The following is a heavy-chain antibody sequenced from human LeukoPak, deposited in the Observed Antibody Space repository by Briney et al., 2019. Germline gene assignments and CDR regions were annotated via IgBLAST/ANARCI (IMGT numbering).Heavy chain of an antibody. CDR2: INPNSGGT. V-gene: IGHV1-2*02. Sequence: PGASVKVSCKASGYTFTGYYMHWVRQAPGQGLEWMGWINPNSGGTNYAQKFQGRVTMTRDTSISTAYMELGRLRSDNTAVYYCARGPNYDILTGYWPPLDYWGQGTLVTVSS. CDR1: GYTFTGYY. D-gene: IGHD3-9*01. CDR3: ARGPNYDILTGYWPPLDY. J-gene: IGHJ4*02.